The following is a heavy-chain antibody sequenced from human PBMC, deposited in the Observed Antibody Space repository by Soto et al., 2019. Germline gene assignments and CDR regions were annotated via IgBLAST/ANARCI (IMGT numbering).Heavy chain of an antibody. CDR3: ARDTYSTGYIN. CDR1: GLTFTTYS. D-gene: IGHD6-19*01. J-gene: IGHJ4*02. Sequence: EVQLVESGGGLAQPGGSLRLSCAASGLTFTTYSMNWVRQSPGKGLEWVSYISSSSSTMYYADSVKGRFTISRDNAKNSLFLQMNSLREEDTAVYFCARDTYSTGYINWGQGTLVTVSS. CDR2: ISSSSSTM. V-gene: IGHV3-48*02.